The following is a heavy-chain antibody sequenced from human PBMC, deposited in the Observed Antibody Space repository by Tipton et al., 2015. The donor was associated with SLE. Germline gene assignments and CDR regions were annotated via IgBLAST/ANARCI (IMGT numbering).Heavy chain of an antibody. V-gene: IGHV4-59*01. J-gene: IGHJ6*03. Sequence: LRLSCTVSGGSISSYYWSWIRQPPGKGLEWIGYIYYSGSTNYNPSLKSRVTISVDTSKNQFSLKLSSVPAADTAVYYCARDAPIFGAPPGWCMDVWGKGTTVTISS. CDR1: GGSISSYY. D-gene: IGHD3-3*01. CDR2: IYYSGST. CDR3: ARDAPIFGAPPGWCMDV.